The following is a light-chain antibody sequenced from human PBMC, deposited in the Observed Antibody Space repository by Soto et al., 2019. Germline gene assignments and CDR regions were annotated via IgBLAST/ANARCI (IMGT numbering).Light chain of an antibody. Sequence: DIQMTQSPSSLSASVGDRVTITCRASQSISSYLNWYQQQPGKAPKLLIYAASSLQSGGPSRFSGSGSGTDFTLTISSLQPEYLATYYCQQSYSTPAAFGGGTKVEIK. CDR1: QSISSY. J-gene: IGKJ4*01. CDR2: AAS. CDR3: QQSYSTPAA. V-gene: IGKV1-39*01.